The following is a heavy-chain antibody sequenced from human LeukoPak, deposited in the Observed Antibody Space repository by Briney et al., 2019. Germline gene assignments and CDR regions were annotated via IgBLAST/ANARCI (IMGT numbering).Heavy chain of an antibody. D-gene: IGHD3-22*01. CDR1: GYSISSGYF. CDR2: IYHSGRT. Sequence: SETLSLTCTVSGYSISSGYFWGWIRQPPGKGLEWIGNIYHSGRTYYNPSLKSRVTISVDTSKNQFSLKLSSVTAADTAVYYCARPHYCDSSGYYDYWGQGTLVTVSS. CDR3: ARPHYCDSSGYYDY. J-gene: IGHJ4*02. V-gene: IGHV4-38-2*02.